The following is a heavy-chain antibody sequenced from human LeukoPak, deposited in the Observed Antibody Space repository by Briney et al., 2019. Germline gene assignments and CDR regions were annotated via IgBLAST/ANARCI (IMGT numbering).Heavy chain of an antibody. Sequence: GGSLRLSCAASGFTFSNYAMSWVRQAPGKGLEWVSAISDSGGDTNYADSVKGRFTTSRDNSKNTLYLQMNSLRAEDTAVYYCAKRSCSGGSCNFDYWGQGTLVTVSS. D-gene: IGHD2-15*01. CDR1: GFTFSNYA. CDR3: AKRSCSGGSCNFDY. CDR2: ISDSGGDT. J-gene: IGHJ4*02. V-gene: IGHV3-23*01.